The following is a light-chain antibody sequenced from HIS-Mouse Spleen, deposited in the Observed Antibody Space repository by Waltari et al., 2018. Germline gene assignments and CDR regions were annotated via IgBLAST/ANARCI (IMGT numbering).Light chain of an antibody. V-gene: IGKV3-15*01. J-gene: IGKJ1*01. Sequence: EIVMTQSPATLSVSPGERATLSCRASQSVRSNLAWYQQKPGQAPRLLIYGASTRATGIPARLSGSGSGTEFTLTISSMQSEDFAVYYCQQYNNWPPWTFGQGTKVEIK. CDR2: GAS. CDR3: QQYNNWPPWT. CDR1: QSVRSN.